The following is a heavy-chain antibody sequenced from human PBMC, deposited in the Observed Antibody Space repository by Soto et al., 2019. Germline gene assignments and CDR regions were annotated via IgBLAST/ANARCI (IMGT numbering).Heavy chain of an antibody. CDR1: GFTFSSYG. D-gene: IGHD2-15*01. V-gene: IGHV3-30*18. CDR2: ISYDGSNK. Sequence: GGSLRLSCAASGFTFSSYGMHWVRQAPGKGLEWVAVISYDGSNKYYADSVKGRFTISRDNSKNTLYLQMNSLRAEDTAVYYCAKDSVDYCSGGSCYRYWGQGTLVTVSS. J-gene: IGHJ4*02. CDR3: AKDSVDYCSGGSCYRY.